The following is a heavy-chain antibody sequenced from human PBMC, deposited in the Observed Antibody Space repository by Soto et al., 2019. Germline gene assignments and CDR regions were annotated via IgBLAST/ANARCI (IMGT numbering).Heavy chain of an antibody. CDR3: AKGLYDYVWGSYRYNGGMDV. Sequence: GGSLRLSCAASGFTFSSYGMHWVRQAPGKGLEWVAVISYDGSNKYYADSVKGRFTISRDNSKNTLYLQMNSLRAEDTAVYYCAKGLYDYVWGSYRYNGGMDVWGQGTTVTVSS. J-gene: IGHJ6*02. CDR1: GFTFSSYG. V-gene: IGHV3-30*18. D-gene: IGHD3-16*02. CDR2: ISYDGSNK.